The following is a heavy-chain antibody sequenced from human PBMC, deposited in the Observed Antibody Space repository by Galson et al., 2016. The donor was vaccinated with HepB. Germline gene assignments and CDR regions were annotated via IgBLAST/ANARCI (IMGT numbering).Heavy chain of an antibody. CDR3: IHSSYLHHAFDN. D-gene: IGHD3-10*01. CDR1: GFSLSTTGVD. CDR2: ISGHDDK. J-gene: IGHJ3*02. Sequence: PALVKPTQTLTLTCTFSGFSLSTTGVDVGWIRQPPGKTLEWLALISGHDDKRYTPSLKSRLTISKDTSKQQVLLTMTNVDPVDTATYYCIHSSYLHHAFDNWGQGTSVIASS. V-gene: IGHV2-5*01.